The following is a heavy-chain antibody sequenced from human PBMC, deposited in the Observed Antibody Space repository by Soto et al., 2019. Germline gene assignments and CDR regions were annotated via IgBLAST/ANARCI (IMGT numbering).Heavy chain of an antibody. V-gene: IGHV3-30-3*01. J-gene: IGHJ4*02. Sequence: SLSLSCAASLFTFSSYAMHWVRQGPGKGLEWVAVISYDGSNKYYADSVKGRFTISRDNSKNTLYLQMNSQRAEDTAVYYCAREAMVRGVIIGGDFDYWGQGTRVTVSS. CDR1: LFTFSSYA. D-gene: IGHD3-10*01. CDR3: AREAMVRGVIIGGDFDY. CDR2: ISYDGSNK.